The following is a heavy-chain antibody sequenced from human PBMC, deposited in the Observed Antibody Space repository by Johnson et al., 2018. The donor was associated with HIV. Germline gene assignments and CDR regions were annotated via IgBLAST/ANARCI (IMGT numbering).Heavy chain of an antibody. D-gene: IGHD4-17*01. CDR1: GSTFSNYA. CDR3: ARDLLYGETAFDI. Sequence: QVQLVESGGGVVQPGRSLRLSCAAPGSTFSNYAMHWVRQAPGKGLEGVAVISYDGSEKYYADPWKGRFTISRDNSKNTLSLQMSGLRIEDTAVYYCARDLLYGETAFDIWGQGTMVTVSS. CDR2: ISYDGSEK. J-gene: IGHJ3*02. V-gene: IGHV3-30*04.